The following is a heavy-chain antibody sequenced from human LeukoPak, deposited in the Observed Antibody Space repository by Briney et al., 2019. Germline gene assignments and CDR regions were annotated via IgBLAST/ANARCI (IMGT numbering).Heavy chain of an antibody. V-gene: IGHV3-53*01. CDR3: ARALLGYCSGGSCYAGP. CDR2: IYSGGST. J-gene: IGHJ5*02. D-gene: IGHD2-15*01. CDR1: GFTVSSNY. Sequence: PGGPLRLSCAASGFTVSSNYMSWVRHAPGKGLEWVSVIYSGGSTYCADSVKCRFTISRDNSKNTLYLQMNSLRAEDTAVYYCARALLGYCSGGSCYAGPWGQGTLVTVS.